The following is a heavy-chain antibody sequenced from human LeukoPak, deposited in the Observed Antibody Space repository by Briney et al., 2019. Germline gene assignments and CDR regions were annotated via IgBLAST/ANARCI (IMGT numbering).Heavy chain of an antibody. Sequence: SETLSLTCAVYGGSFSGYYWSWIRQPPGKGLEWIGEINHSGSTYYNPSLKSRVTISVDTSKNQFSLSLSSVTAADTAVYYCAALSGYSGYDWFSHFDYWGQGTLVTVSS. CDR3: AALSGYSGYDWFSHFDY. J-gene: IGHJ4*02. V-gene: IGHV4-34*01. CDR2: INHSGST. D-gene: IGHD5-12*01. CDR1: GGSFSGYY.